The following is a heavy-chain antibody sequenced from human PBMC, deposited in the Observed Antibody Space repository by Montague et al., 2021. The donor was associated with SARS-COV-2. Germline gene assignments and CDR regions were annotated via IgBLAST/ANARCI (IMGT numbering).Heavy chain of an antibody. J-gene: IGHJ4*02. D-gene: IGHD6-13*01. Sequence: QSGAEVKKPGESLRISCKGSGYSFTSYWISWVRQMPGKGLEWMGRIDPRDSYTNYSPSLQGHVTISADKSISTAYLQWSSLKASDTAMYYCARRSYSSSWYDYWGQGTLVTVSS. CDR3: ARRSYSSSWYDY. CDR1: GYSFTSYW. CDR2: IDPRDSYT. V-gene: IGHV5-10-1*01.